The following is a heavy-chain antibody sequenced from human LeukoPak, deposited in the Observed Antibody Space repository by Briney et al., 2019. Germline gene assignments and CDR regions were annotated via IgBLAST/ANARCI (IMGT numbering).Heavy chain of an antibody. CDR3: ASESSLTT. CDR1: GFTPGDYA. D-gene: IGHD4-11*01. CDR2: ILYEGGFT. V-gene: IGHV3-30*04. Sequence: PGGSLRLSCLALGFTPGDYAIDWVGQAPGRGWEWVGDILYEGGFTNSAASVRDRFTISRDNSKNTLYLHMNSLRPEDTAVYYCASESSLTTWGQGTLVTVRS. J-gene: IGHJ4*02.